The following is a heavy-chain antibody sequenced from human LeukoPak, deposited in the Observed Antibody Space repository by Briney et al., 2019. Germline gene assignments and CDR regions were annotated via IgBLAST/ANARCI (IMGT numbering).Heavy chain of an antibody. CDR1: GFIFSSYA. CDR2: MSSDGSNK. V-gene: IGHV3-30*04. D-gene: IGHD2-2*01. Sequence: GGSLSLSCAASGFIFSSYAMHWVRQAPGKGLEWVAVMSSDGSNKDYVDSVKGRFTISRDNSQNTLYLQMNSLRVEDTAIYYCATTQDCSSASCYRPFDCWGQGTLVTVSS. J-gene: IGHJ4*02. CDR3: ATTQDCSSASCYRPFDC.